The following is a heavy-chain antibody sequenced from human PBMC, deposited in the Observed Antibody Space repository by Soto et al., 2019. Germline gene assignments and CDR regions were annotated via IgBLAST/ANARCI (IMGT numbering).Heavy chain of an antibody. CDR3: ASVATMVRGIIWFDP. V-gene: IGHV4-34*01. D-gene: IGHD3-10*01. J-gene: IGHJ5*02. CDR1: GGSFSTYY. Sequence: QVQLQQWGAGLLKPSETLSLTCAVYGGSFSTYYWSWIRQSPGKGLEWIGEISHSGSNKYNPSLQSRVTISIDTSKNQFSLKLSSVTAADSAVYYCASVATMVRGIIWFDPWGQGTLVTVSS. CDR2: ISHSGSN.